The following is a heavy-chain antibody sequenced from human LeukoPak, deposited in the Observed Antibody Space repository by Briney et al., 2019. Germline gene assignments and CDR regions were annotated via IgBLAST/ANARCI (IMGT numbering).Heavy chain of an antibody. CDR2: INPNSGGT. Sequence: GASVKVSCKASGYTFTGYYMHWVRQAPGQGLEWMGWINPNSGGTNYAQKFQGRVTMTRDTSISTAYMELSRLRSDDTAVYYCARGSILWFGELLSLGAFDIWGQGTMVTVSS. CDR1: GYTFTGYY. CDR3: ARGSILWFGELLSLGAFDI. V-gene: IGHV1-2*02. D-gene: IGHD3-10*01. J-gene: IGHJ3*02.